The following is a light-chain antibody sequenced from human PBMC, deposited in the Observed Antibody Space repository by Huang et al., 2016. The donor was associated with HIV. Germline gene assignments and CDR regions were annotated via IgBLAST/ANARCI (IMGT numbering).Light chain of an antibody. CDR2: WAS. CDR1: QSIFSNTKNY. V-gene: IGKV4-1*01. Sequence: DIVMTQSPDSLAVSLGERATIGCKSSQSIFSNTKNYLAWYQQTPGQPPKLLVYWASTRESGVPERCSGSGSGTDFTLTISSLQTEDVAVYYCQQYYTTPLTFGQGTKVEVK. J-gene: IGKJ1*01. CDR3: QQYYTTPLT.